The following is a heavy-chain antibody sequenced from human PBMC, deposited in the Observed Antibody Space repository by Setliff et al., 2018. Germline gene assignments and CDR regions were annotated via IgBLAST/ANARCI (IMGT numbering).Heavy chain of an antibody. Sequence: KPSETLSLTCTVSGDSITNTNYYWGWIRQPPGKGLQWIGNIYHSGNTYYTPSLRSRVTISVDTSKSQFSLKLTSVTAADTAVYYCARAISGWYSAHYYYMDVWGKGTTVTVSS. CDR1: GDSITNTNYY. CDR3: ARAISGWYSAHYYYMDV. D-gene: IGHD6-19*01. CDR2: IYHSGNT. J-gene: IGHJ6*03. V-gene: IGHV4-39*07.